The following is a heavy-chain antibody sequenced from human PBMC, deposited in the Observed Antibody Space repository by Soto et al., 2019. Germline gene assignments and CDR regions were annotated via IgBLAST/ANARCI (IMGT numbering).Heavy chain of an antibody. Sequence: PGGSLRLSCAASGFPFSNYAMTWVRQASGKGLEWVSAIGGSGTSTFYADSVKGRFTISRDNSKSTLFLQMSSLRADDTAVYYCAPRQQLGQLDYWGQGTLVTVSS. CDR2: IGGSGTST. D-gene: IGHD6-13*01. J-gene: IGHJ4*02. CDR3: APRQQLGQLDY. CDR1: GFPFSNYA. V-gene: IGHV3-23*01.